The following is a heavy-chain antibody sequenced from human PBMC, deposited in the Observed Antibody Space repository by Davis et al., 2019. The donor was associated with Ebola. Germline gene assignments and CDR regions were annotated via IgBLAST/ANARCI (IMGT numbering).Heavy chain of an antibody. CDR1: GFTFSSYS. CDR3: ARRNRFDP. J-gene: IGHJ5*02. V-gene: IGHV3-21*01. Sequence: GESLKIPCAASGFTFSSYSMNWVRQAPGKGLEWVSSITVTSNYTYHADSVKGRFTISRDNAKNSLYLQMKSLRAEDTAVYYCARRNRFDPWGQGTLVTVSS. CDR2: ITVTSNYT.